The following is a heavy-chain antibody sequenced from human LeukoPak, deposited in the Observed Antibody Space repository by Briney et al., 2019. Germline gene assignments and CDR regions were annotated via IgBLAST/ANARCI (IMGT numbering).Heavy chain of an antibody. Sequence: GASVKVSCKASGYTFTSYGISWVRQAPGQGLEWMGWLSAYNGNTNYAQKLQGRVTITTDTSTSTAYMELRSLRSDDTAVYYCARVGYCTNGVCYDAFDIWGQGTMVTVSS. V-gene: IGHV1-18*01. D-gene: IGHD2-8*01. J-gene: IGHJ3*02. CDR3: ARVGYCTNGVCYDAFDI. CDR2: LSAYNGNT. CDR1: GYTFTSYG.